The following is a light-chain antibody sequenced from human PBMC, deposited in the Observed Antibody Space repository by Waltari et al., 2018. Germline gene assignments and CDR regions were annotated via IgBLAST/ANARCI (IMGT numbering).Light chain of an antibody. CDR2: KAS. Sequence: DIQMTQSPSTLSASVGDRVTITCLASQSISSWLAWYQQKPGKAPKLLIYKASSLESWVPSRFSGSGSGTEFTLTISSLQPDDFATYYCQQYNSYGTFGQGTKVEIK. V-gene: IGKV1-5*03. CDR1: QSISSW. CDR3: QQYNSYGT. J-gene: IGKJ1*01.